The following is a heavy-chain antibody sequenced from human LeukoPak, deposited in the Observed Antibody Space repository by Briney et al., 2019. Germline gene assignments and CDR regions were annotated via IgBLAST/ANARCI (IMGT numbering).Heavy chain of an antibody. CDR3: AKDIGLGSSWYYFDY. V-gene: IGHV3-9*01. J-gene: IGHJ4*02. Sequence: PGGSLRVSCAASGFTFGDYAMHWVRQARGKGLEWVSGISWNSGSIGYADSVKGRFTISRDNAKNSLYLQMNSLRAEDTALYYCAKDIGLGSSWYYFDYWGQGTLVTVSS. D-gene: IGHD6-13*01. CDR1: GFTFGDYA. CDR2: ISWNSGSI.